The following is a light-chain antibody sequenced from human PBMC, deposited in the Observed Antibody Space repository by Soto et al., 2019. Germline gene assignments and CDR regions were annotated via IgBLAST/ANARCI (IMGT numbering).Light chain of an antibody. J-gene: IGKJ1*01. CDR2: GAS. Sequence: EVVVTQSPATLSVSPGERATLSCRASQSVNSNLAWYQQKPGQAPRLLIYGASTRATGIPARFSGSGSGTEFTLTISSLQSEDFAVYHCQQNNNWPTFGQGTKV. V-gene: IGKV3-15*01. CDR3: QQNNNWPT. CDR1: QSVNSN.